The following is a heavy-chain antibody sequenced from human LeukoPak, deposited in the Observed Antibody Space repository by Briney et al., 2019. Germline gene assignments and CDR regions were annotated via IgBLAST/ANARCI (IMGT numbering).Heavy chain of an antibody. Sequence: GSLRLSCAASGFTFSSYWMHWVRQAPGKGLVWVSRINSDESSTNYADSVKGRFTISRDNAKNTLYLQMNSLRAEDTAVYYCARGRFYCSGGSCYYDLGYYFDYWGQGTLVTVSS. CDR2: INSDESST. D-gene: IGHD2-15*01. J-gene: IGHJ4*02. V-gene: IGHV3-74*01. CDR1: GFTFSSYW. CDR3: ARGRFYCSGGSCYYDLGYYFDY.